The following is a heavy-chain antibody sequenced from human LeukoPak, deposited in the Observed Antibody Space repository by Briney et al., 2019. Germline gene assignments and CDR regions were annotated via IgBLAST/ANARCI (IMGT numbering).Heavy chain of an antibody. Sequence: GGSLRLSCAASGFTFSSYSMNWVRQAPGKGLEWVSSISSSSSYIYYADSVKGRFTISRDNAKNSLYLQMNSLRAEDTAVYYCARRSSCCYFTIDYWGQGTLVTVSS. CDR2: ISSSSSYI. J-gene: IGHJ4*02. V-gene: IGHV3-21*01. CDR3: ARRSSCCYFTIDY. CDR1: GFTFSSYS. D-gene: IGHD2-2*01.